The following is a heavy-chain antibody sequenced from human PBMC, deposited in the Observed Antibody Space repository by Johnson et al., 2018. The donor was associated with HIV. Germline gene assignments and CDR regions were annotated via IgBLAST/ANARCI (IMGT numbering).Heavy chain of an antibody. J-gene: IGHJ3*02. CDR2: IASVGRGT. Sequence: VQLVESGGGSGQPGGSLRLSCAASGFTLSDHSMHWFRQVPGKGLAWVSRIASVGRGTCYADSVKGRFTISRDTSKNTLYLQMNSLRTEDTAVYYCATEARGVHGTLRLLGWSDGFDIWGQGTMVTVSS. CDR1: GFTLSDHS. D-gene: IGHD3-3*01. V-gene: IGHV3-74*01. CDR3: ATEARGVHGTLRLLGWSDGFDI.